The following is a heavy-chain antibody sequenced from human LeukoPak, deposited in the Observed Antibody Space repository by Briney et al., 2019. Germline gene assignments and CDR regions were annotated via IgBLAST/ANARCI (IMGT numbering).Heavy chain of an antibody. D-gene: IGHD3-10*02. CDR1: GDSLSSGHY. V-gene: IGHV4-38-2*02. CDR2: VYYTGST. Sequence: TSETLSLTCIVSGDSLSSGHYWGWIRQSPGKGLEWIGSVYYTGSTYYNPSVKSRITIFVDTLTNEFSLRLRSVTAADTAIYFCVRSLGRCSPYYFDHWGQGKLVTVSS. CDR3: VRSLGRCSPYYFDH. J-gene: IGHJ4*02.